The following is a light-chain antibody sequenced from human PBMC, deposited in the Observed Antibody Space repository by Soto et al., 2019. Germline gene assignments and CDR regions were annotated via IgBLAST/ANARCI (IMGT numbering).Light chain of an antibody. CDR1: SSNIGHGY. CDR2: DNS. Sequence: QSVLTQPPSVSAAPGQQVTISCSGSSSNIGHGYVSWYQHLPGTAPKLIIYDNSQRPSGIPDRFSGSKSGTSATLGITGLQTGDDADYYCGTWDSSLSIVVFGTATKVTVL. J-gene: IGLJ1*01. V-gene: IGLV1-51*01. CDR3: GTWDSSLSIVV.